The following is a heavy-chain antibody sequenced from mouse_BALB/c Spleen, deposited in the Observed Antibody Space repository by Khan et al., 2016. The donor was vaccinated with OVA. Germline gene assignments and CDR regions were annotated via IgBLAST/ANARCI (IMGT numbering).Heavy chain of an antibody. Sequence: EVELVESGGGLVKPGGSLKLSCAASGFTFSDYYMYWVRQSPEKRLEWVATISDGGSYIYYPDSVKGRFTISRDKAKNNLYLQMSSLQYEDTAMXCCARGGYGAFGYWGQGTLVTVSA. J-gene: IGHJ3*01. CDR1: GFTFSDYY. CDR3: ARGGYGAFGY. D-gene: IGHD2-14*01. V-gene: IGHV5-4*02. CDR2: ISDGGSYI.